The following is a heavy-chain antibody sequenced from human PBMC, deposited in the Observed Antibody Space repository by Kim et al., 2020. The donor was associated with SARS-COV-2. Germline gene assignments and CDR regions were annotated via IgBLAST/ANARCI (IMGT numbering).Heavy chain of an antibody. CDR3: ARDSSSSPNWFDP. CDR1: GGSISSGDYY. V-gene: IGHV4-30-4*01. CDR2: IYYSGST. D-gene: IGHD6-13*01. Sequence: SETLSLTCTVSGGSISSGDYYWSWIRQPPGKGLEWIGYIYYSGSTYYNPSLKSRVTISVDTSKNQFSLKLSSVTAAYTAVYYCARDSSSSPNWFDPWGQGTLVTVSS. J-gene: IGHJ5*02.